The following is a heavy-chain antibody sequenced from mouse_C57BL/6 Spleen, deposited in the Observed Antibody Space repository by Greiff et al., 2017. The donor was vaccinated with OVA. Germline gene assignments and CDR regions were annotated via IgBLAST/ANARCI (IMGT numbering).Heavy chain of an antibody. V-gene: IGHV1-19*01. Sequence: EVQLQQSGPVLVKPGASVKMSCKASGYTFTDYYMNWVKQSHGKSLEWIGVINPYNGGTSYNQKFKGKATLTVDKSSSTAYMELNSLTSEDSAVYYCARDYDYDGGLAMDYWGQGTSVTVSS. CDR2: INPYNGGT. CDR3: ARDYDYDGGLAMDY. CDR1: GYTFTDYY. J-gene: IGHJ4*01. D-gene: IGHD2-4*01.